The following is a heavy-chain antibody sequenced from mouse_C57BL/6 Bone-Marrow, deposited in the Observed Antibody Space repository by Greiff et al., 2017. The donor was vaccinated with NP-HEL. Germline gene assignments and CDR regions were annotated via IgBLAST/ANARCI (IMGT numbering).Heavy chain of an antibody. V-gene: IGHV7-3*01. Sequence: EVHLVESGGGLVQPGGSLSLSCAASGFTFTDYYMSWVRQPPGKALEWLGFLRNKATGYTTEYSASVKGRFTISRDNSQSILYLQMNALRAEDMSTYYCARWRRGFYYVDYWGQGTTLTVSS. J-gene: IGHJ2*01. CDR3: ARWRRGFYYVDY. CDR2: LRNKATGYTT. CDR1: GFTFTDYY.